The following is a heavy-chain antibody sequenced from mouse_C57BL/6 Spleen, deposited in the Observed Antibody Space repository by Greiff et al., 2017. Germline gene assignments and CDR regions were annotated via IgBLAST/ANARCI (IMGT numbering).Heavy chain of an antibody. Sequence: QVQLQQPGAELVKPGASVKLSCKASGYTFTSYWMHWVKQRPGQGLEWIGMIHPNSGSTNYNEKFKSKATLTVDKSSSTAYMQLSSLTSEDSAVYYCARVPLGGYFDVWGTGTTVTVSS. J-gene: IGHJ1*03. CDR3: ARVPLGGYFDV. V-gene: IGHV1-64*01. CDR1: GYTFTSYW. D-gene: IGHD4-1*01. CDR2: IHPNSGST.